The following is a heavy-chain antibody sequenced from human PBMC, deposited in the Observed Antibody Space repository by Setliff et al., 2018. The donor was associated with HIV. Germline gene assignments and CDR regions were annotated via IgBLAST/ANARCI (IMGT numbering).Heavy chain of an antibody. D-gene: IGHD2-2*01. CDR3: ARVLPRTGGIVVVLAAHMDV. Sequence: SETLSLTCTVSGGSINSYFWSWIRQPPGKALEWIGYIYNSGSTNYNPSLRSRGTISVETSKNQFSLKLRSVTAADTAVYFCARVLPRTGGIVVVLAAHMDVWGKGTTVTVSS. CDR1: GGSINSYF. CDR2: IYNSGST. V-gene: IGHV4-59*08. J-gene: IGHJ6*03.